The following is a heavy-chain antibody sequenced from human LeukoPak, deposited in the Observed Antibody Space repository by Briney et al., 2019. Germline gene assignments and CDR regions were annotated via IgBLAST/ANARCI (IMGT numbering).Heavy chain of an antibody. CDR2: IIPILGIA. J-gene: IGHJ6*03. CDR1: GGTFSSYT. Sequence: ASVKVSCKASGGTFSSYTISWVRQAPGQGLEWMGRIIPILGIANYAQKFQGRVTITADKSTSTAYMELSSLRSEDTAVYYCARDRDSGCDFDYYMDVWGKGTTVTVSS. D-gene: IGHD5-12*01. CDR3: ARDRDSGCDFDYYMDV. V-gene: IGHV1-69*04.